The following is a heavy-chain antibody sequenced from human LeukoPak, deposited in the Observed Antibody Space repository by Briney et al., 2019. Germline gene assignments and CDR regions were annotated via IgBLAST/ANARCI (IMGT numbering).Heavy chain of an antibody. CDR1: GGSISSHY. CDR2: IYYSGST. J-gene: IGHJ5*02. Sequence: SETLSLTCTVSGGSISSHYWSWIRQPPGQGLEWIGYIYYSGSTNYNPSLTSRVTISVDTSKNQFSLKLSPVTAAAPAVYSCARNPYTSSWYGWFDPRAREPWSPSPQ. V-gene: IGHV4-59*11. CDR3: ARNPYTSSWYGWFDP. D-gene: IGHD6-13*01.